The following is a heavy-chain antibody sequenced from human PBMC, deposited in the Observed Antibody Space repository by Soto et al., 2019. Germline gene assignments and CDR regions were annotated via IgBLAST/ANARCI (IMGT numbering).Heavy chain of an antibody. D-gene: IGHD6-19*01. CDR2: TYYRSKWYN. V-gene: IGHV6-1*01. CDR3: ARDRAVAGHKGTYYGMDV. CDR1: GDSVSSNSAA. J-gene: IGHJ6*02. Sequence: SQTLSLTCAISGDSVSSNSAAWNWIRQSPSRGLEWLGRTYYRSKWYNDYAVSVKSRITINPDTSKNQFSLQLNSVTPEDTAVYYCARDRAVAGHKGTYYGMDVWGPGTAVTVSS.